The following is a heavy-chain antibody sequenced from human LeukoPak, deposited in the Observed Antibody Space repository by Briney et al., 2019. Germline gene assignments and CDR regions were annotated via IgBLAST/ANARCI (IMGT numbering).Heavy chain of an antibody. V-gene: IGHV1-46*01. CDR2: TNPSGGST. CDR3: ARGPYDFWSGYPRDYFDY. D-gene: IGHD3-3*01. CDR1: GYTFSSYY. J-gene: IGHJ4*02. Sequence: ASAKVSCKASGYTFSSYYMHWVRQAPGQGLEWMGITNPSGGSTTYAQKFQGRVTMTRDTSTSTVYMDLSSLRSEDTAVYYCARGPYDFWSGYPRDYFDYWGQGTLVTVSS.